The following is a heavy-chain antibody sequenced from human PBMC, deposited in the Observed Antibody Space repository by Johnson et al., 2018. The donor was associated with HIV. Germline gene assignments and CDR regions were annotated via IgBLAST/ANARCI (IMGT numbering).Heavy chain of an antibody. D-gene: IGHD6-6*01. CDR2: MWYDGSQI. Sequence: QVQLVESGGGVVQPGRSLTLSCAASGFTLNSYGMHWVRQAPGKGLEWVAIMWYDGSQIGYAAPVKGRFTISRDDSKNTLYLQMNSLRAEDTAVYYCATLKGPRLHIAARRPDAFDIWGQGTMVTVSS. J-gene: IGHJ3*02. V-gene: IGHV3-33*01. CDR1: GFTLNSYG. CDR3: ATLKGPRLHIAARRPDAFDI.